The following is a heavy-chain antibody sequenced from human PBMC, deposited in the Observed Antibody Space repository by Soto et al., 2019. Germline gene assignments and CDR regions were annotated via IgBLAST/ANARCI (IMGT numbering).Heavy chain of an antibody. D-gene: IGHD1-26*01. V-gene: IGHV3-30*18. CDR1: GFTFSHYA. J-gene: IGHJ4*02. CDR2: MSYDGSNE. CDR3: AKDGSHNLDY. Sequence: QVQLVESGGGVVQPGRSLRLSCAASGFTFSHYAMHWVRQAPGKGLEWVALMSYDGSNEYYADSVKGRFTISRDNSKNALYLQMNSLRAEVTAVYYCAKDGSHNLDYWGQGNLGTVSS.